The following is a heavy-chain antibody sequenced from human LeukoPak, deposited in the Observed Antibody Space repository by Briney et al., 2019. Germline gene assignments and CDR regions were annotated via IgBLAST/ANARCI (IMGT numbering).Heavy chain of an antibody. CDR2: ISSSGSTI. CDR1: GFTFSSYE. D-gene: IGHD4-17*01. V-gene: IGHV3-48*03. CDR3: AKDMVTTKYNWFDP. Sequence: GGSLRLSCAASGFTFSSYEMNWVRQAPGKGLEWVSYISSSGSTIYYADSVKGRFTISRDNAKNSLYLQMNSLRAEDTAVYYCAKDMVTTKYNWFDPWGQGTLVTVSS. J-gene: IGHJ5*02.